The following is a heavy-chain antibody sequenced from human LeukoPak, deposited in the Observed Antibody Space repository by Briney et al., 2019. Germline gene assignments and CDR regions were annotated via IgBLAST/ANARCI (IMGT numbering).Heavy chain of an antibody. CDR3: ARGGTGLNWFDP. CDR2: INPSGGST. CDR1: GYTFTSYA. Sequence: GASVKVSCKASGYTFTSYAMNWVRQAPGHGLEWMGIINPSGGSTSYAQKFQGRVTMTTDMSTSTVYIALSSLRADDTAVYYCARGGTGLNWFDPWGQGTLVTVSS. J-gene: IGHJ5*02. V-gene: IGHV1-46*01. D-gene: IGHD1-1*01.